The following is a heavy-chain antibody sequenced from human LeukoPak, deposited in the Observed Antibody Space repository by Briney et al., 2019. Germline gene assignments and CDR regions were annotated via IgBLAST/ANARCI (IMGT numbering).Heavy chain of an antibody. CDR1: GFTVSINY. CDR2: IYSGGST. V-gene: IGHV3-66*01. J-gene: IGHJ4*02. CDR3: AREGGPYRPLDY. Sequence: GGSLGLSCAASGFTVSINYMSWVRQARGKGLEWVSVIYSGGSTYYSDSVKGRFTISRDNSKTPLYLQMNSLRAEDTAVYYCAREGGPYRPLDYSGQGTLVTVSS.